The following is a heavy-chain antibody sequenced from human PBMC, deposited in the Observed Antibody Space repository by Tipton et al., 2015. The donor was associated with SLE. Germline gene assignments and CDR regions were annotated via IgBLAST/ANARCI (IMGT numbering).Heavy chain of an antibody. D-gene: IGHD5-12*01. V-gene: IGHV4-59*08. CDR1: GASVSPHF. CDR2: IYYTGST. J-gene: IGHJ4*02. CDR3: AKLDENGYEPNFDY. Sequence: GLVKPSETLSLTCSVSGASVSPHFWSWIRQTPGKGLEWIGYIYYTGSTNFNPSLRSRLTLSVDTSKNQFSLQMRSVTAADTAVYFCAKLDENGYEPNFDYWGPGMLVTVSS.